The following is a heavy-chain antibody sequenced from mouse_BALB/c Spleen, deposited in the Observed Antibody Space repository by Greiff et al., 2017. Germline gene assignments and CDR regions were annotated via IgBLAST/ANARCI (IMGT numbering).Heavy chain of an antibody. CDR3: ARAGYPY. CDR1: GFTFSDYY. CDR2: ISDGGSYT. Sequence: EVMLVESGGGLVKPGGSLKLSCAASGFTFSDYYMYWVRQTPEKRLEWVATISDGGSYTYYPDSVKGRFTISRDNAKNNLYLQMSSLKSEDTAMYYCARAGYPYWGQGTTLTVSS. D-gene: IGHD2-14*01. J-gene: IGHJ2*01. V-gene: IGHV5-4*02.